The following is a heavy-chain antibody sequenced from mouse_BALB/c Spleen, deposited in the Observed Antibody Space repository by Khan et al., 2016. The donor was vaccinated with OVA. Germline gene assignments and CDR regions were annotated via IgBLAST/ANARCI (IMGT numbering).Heavy chain of an antibody. CDR3: ARTYGSDFDN. D-gene: IGHD1-1*01. V-gene: IGHV1-20*02. CDR2: INPHIGET. J-gene: IGHJ2*01. Sequence: VRLQQSGPELVKPGASVKISCKASGYSFTGYFMNWVKQSHGKSLEWIGRINPHIGETFYNQKFKGKATLTVDDSSSTVHMELRSLASEDAAGYSCARTYGSDFDNWGQGTTLTVSS. CDR1: GYSFTGYF.